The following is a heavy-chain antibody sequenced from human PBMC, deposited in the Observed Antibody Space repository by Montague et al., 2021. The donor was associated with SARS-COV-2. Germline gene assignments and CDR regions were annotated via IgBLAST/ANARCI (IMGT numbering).Heavy chain of an antibody. J-gene: IGHJ6*02. CDR3: AREGQSYSYGYYYYGMDV. V-gene: IGHV4-59*01. CDR2: IYYSGST. CDR1: GGSISSYY. D-gene: IGHD5-18*01. Sequence: SXTLSLTCTVSGGSISSYYWSWIRQPPGKGLEWIGYIYYSGSTNYNPSLKSRVTISVDTSKNQFSLKLSSVTAADTAVYYCAREGQSYSYGYYYYGMDVWGQGTTVTVSS.